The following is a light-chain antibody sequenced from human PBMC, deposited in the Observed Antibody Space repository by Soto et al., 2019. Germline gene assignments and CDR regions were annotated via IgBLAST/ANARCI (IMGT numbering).Light chain of an antibody. V-gene: IGKV1-5*03. J-gene: IGKJ5*01. CDR2: QPS. CDR3: QQYNSYSPT. Sequence: DIQMTQSPSTPSASVGDIFTITCRTSQSINRWFAWYQQKPEKPPKLLIYQPSSFERVVPSRFSGSGSGTEFTLTISSLQPDDFATYYCQQYNSYSPTFGQGTRLEIK. CDR1: QSINRW.